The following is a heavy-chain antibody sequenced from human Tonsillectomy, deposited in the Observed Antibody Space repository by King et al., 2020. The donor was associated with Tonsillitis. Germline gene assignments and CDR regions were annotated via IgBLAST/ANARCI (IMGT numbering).Heavy chain of an antibody. CDR3: ATYNVEVAGFDY. V-gene: IGHV1-2*02. CDR1: GYIFTDDY. CDR2: INPNSGGT. Sequence: QLVQSGAEVNKPGASVKVSCKASGYIFTDDYMHWVRQAPGQGLEWRGWINPNSGGTNYAQKFQGRVTITRDTSISTAYMELSRLRYDDTAVFYCATYNVEVAGFDYWGQGTLVTVSS. J-gene: IGHJ4*02. D-gene: IGHD6-19*01.